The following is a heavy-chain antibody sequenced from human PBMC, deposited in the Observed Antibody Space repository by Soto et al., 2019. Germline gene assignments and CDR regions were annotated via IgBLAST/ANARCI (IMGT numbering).Heavy chain of an antibody. CDR2: ISAYNGNT. V-gene: IGHV1-18*01. Sequence: ASVKVSCKASGYTFTSYGISWVRQAPGQGLEWMGWISAYNGNTNYAQKLQGRVTMTTDTSTSTAYMELRSLRSDDTAVYYCARDFGHYDCWSGSYYYYYMDVWGKGTTVTVSS. CDR1: GYTFTSYG. J-gene: IGHJ6*03. CDR3: ARDFGHYDCWSGSYYYYYMDV. D-gene: IGHD3-3*01.